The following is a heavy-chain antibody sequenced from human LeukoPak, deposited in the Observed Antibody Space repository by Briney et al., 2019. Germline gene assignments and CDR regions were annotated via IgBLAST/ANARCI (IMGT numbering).Heavy chain of an antibody. D-gene: IGHD1-14*01. CDR2: ISGSGGSK. V-gene: IGHV3-23*01. J-gene: IGHJ4*02. CDR1: GFTFSSYA. Sequence: PGGSLRLSCAASGFTFSSYAMSWVRQAPGKGLEWVSAISGSGGSKYYADSVKGRFTISRDNSKNTPYLQMNSLRAEDTAVYYCAKGLTRGGGFDYWGQGTLVTVSS. CDR3: AKGLTRGGGFDY.